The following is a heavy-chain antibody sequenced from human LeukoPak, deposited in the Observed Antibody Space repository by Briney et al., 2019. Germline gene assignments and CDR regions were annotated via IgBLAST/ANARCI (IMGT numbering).Heavy chain of an antibody. Sequence: GGSLRPSCAASGFTFSSYSMNWVRQAPGKGLEWVSYISSSSSTIYYADSVKGRFTISRDNAKNSLYLQMNSLRAEDTAVYYCASDIVVVPAANSDWFDPWGQGTLVTVSS. CDR1: GFTFSSYS. J-gene: IGHJ5*02. CDR2: ISSSSSTI. V-gene: IGHV3-48*01. CDR3: ASDIVVVPAANSDWFDP. D-gene: IGHD2-2*01.